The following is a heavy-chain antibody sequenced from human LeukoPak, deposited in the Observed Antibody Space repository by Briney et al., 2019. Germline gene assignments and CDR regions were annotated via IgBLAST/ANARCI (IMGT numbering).Heavy chain of an antibody. CDR3: ARADSRISAIDY. V-gene: IGHV5-51*01. CDR1: GYRFTTYW. CDR2: IYPGDSET. Sequence: GESLKISCKGSGYRFTTYWIGWVRQMPGKGLEWMGIIYPGDSETRYSPSFQGQVTISADKSIRTAYLQWSSLKASDTAMYYCARADSRISAIDYWGQGTLVTVSS. D-gene: IGHD5-18*01. J-gene: IGHJ4*02.